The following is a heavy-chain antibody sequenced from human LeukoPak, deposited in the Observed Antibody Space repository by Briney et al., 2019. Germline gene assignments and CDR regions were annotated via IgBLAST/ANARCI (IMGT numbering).Heavy chain of an antibody. J-gene: IGHJ4*02. D-gene: IGHD1-1*01. CDR3: ARDSLGIGSPCCFDY. CDR1: GYTFTDYY. Sequence: ASVKVSCMDPGYTFTDYYMQLGRQAPGQGLEWMGSINPKSGATNYAREFQGRVTMTRDTSITTAYMELSRLTSDDTAVFYCARDSLGIGSPCCFDYWGQGTLVTVSS. CDR2: INPKSGAT. V-gene: IGHV1-2*02.